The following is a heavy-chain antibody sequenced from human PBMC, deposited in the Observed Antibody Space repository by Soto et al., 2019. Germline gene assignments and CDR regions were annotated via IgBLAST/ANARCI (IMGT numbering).Heavy chain of an antibody. V-gene: IGHV3-74*01. Sequence: EVKVVEFGGGLVQPGGSLRLSCAASGFTFSSYWMYWARQAPGKGLVWVSRINSDGSSTNYADSVKGRFTISRDNAKNTVHLQMNSLRAEDTAVYYCVGGTGYWGQGTVVTVSS. CDR2: INSDGSST. J-gene: IGHJ4*02. CDR1: GFTFSSYW. D-gene: IGHD1-1*01. CDR3: VGGTGY.